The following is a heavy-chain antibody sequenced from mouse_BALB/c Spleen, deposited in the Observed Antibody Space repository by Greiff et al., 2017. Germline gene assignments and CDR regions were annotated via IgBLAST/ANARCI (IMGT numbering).Heavy chain of an antibody. D-gene: IGHD2-4*01. CDR3: ARDSITIFDY. V-gene: IGHV5-6-3*01. Sequence: EVQVVESGGGLVQPGGSLKLSCAASGFTFSSYGMSWVRQTPDKRLELVATINSNGGSTYYPDSVKGRFTISRDNAKNTLYLQMSSLKSEDTAMYYCARDSITIFDYWGQGTTLTVSS. J-gene: IGHJ2*01. CDR2: INSNGGST. CDR1: GFTFSSYG.